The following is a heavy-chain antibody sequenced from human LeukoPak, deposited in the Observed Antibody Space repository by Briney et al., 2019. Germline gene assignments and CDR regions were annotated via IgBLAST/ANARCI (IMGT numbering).Heavy chain of an antibody. CDR2: IYHSGST. V-gene: IGHV4-38-2*01. Sequence: PSETLSLTCAVSGYSISSGYYWGWIRQPPGKGLEWIGSIYHSGSTYYNPSLKSRVTISVDTSKNQFSLKLSSVTAADTAVYYCARAPFVGLQCWFDPWGQGTLVTVSS. J-gene: IGHJ5*02. CDR1: GYSISSGYY. CDR3: ARAPFVGLQCWFDP. D-gene: IGHD4-11*01.